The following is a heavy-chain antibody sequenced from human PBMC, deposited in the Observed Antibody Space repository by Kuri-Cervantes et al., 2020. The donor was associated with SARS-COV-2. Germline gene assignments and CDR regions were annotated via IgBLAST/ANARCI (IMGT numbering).Heavy chain of an antibody. CDR2: ISSSSSYI. V-gene: IGHV3-21*01. D-gene: IGHD2-2*01. CDR1: GFTFSSYS. CDR3: ARDARGYCSSTSCSYFDL. Sequence: GGSLRLSCAASGFTFSSYSMNWVRQAPGKGLEWVSSISSSSSYIYYADSVKGRFTISRDNAKNSLYLQTNSLRAEDTAVYYCARDARGYCSSTSCSYFDLWGRGTLVTVSS. J-gene: IGHJ2*01.